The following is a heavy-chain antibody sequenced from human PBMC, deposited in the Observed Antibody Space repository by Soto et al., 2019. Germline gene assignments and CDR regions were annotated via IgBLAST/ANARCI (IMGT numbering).Heavy chain of an antibody. CDR2: ISYDGSNK. V-gene: IGHV3-30-3*01. CDR3: ARDGGYYDSSGSRAPGFFDY. CDR1: GFTFSSYA. Sequence: QVQLVESGGGVVQPGRSLRLSCAASGFTFSSYAMHWVRQAPGKGLEWVAVISYDGSNKYYADSVKGRFTISRDNSKTTLYLQMNSLRAEDTAVYYCARDGGYYDSSGSRAPGFFDYWGQGTLVTVSS. J-gene: IGHJ4*02. D-gene: IGHD3-22*01.